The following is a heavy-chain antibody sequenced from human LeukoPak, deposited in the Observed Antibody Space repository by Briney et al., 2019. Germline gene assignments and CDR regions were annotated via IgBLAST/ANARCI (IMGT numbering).Heavy chain of an antibody. Sequence: GGSLRLSCAASGFTFSSYAMHWVRQAPGKGLEWVAVISYDGSNKYYADSVKGRFTISRDNSKNTLYLQMNSLRAEDTAVYYCARDLRAAAGSYYYGMDVWGQGTTVTVSS. CDR1: GFTFSSYA. D-gene: IGHD6-13*01. V-gene: IGHV3-30-3*01. J-gene: IGHJ6*02. CDR2: ISYDGSNK. CDR3: ARDLRAAAGSYYYGMDV.